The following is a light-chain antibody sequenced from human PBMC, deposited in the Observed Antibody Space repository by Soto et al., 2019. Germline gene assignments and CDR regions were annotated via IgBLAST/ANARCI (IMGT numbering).Light chain of an antibody. Sequence: NVLTQSPATLSLSPGERATLSCRASQSVSSSYLAWYQQKPGQAPRLLIYAASSRATGIPDRFSGSGSGTEFTLTISSLQSEDFAVYYCQQYNDWPRTFGQGTKVDIK. J-gene: IGKJ1*01. CDR3: QQYNDWPRT. CDR1: QSVSSSY. CDR2: AAS. V-gene: IGKV3D-15*01.